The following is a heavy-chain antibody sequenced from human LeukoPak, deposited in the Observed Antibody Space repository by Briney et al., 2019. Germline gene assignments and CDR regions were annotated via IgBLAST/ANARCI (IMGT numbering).Heavy chain of an antibody. D-gene: IGHD6-19*01. CDR3: AKADSSGWYESNWFDP. CDR2: ISGSGDSDST. Sequence: GGSLRLSCAASGFTFSSYAMSWVRQAPGKGLEWVSGISGSGDSDSTYYADSVKGRFTISRDSSRNTLYLQMSSLRAEDTAVYYCAKADSSGWYESNWFDPWGQGTLVTVSS. J-gene: IGHJ5*02. V-gene: IGHV3-23*01. CDR1: GFTFSSYA.